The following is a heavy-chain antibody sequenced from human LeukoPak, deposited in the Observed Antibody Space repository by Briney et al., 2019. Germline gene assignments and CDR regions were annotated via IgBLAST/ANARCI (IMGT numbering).Heavy chain of an antibody. Sequence: KASETLSLTCAVYGGSFSGYYWSWIRQPPGKGLEWIGEINHSGSTNYNPSLKSRVTISVDTSKNQFSLKLSSVTAADTAVYYCARGLNYGSGSYYGWFDPWGQGTLVTVSS. J-gene: IGHJ5*02. D-gene: IGHD3-10*01. CDR1: GGSFSGYY. CDR2: INHSGST. V-gene: IGHV4-34*01. CDR3: ARGLNYGSGSYYGWFDP.